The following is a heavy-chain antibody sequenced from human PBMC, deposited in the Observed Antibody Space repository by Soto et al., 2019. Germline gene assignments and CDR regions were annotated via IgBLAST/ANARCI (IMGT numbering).Heavy chain of an antibody. Sequence: WGSLRLSCAASGFTFSSYAIHWVRQAPGKGLEWVTLISYDGNDKYYTDSVKGRFTISRDNSKNTMYLQMNSLRAEDTAVYFCARGPNYYDSSGFFAYWGQGTPVTVSS. CDR2: ISYDGNDK. D-gene: IGHD3-22*01. CDR1: GFTFSSYA. CDR3: ARGPNYYDSSGFFAY. J-gene: IGHJ4*02. V-gene: IGHV3-30-3*01.